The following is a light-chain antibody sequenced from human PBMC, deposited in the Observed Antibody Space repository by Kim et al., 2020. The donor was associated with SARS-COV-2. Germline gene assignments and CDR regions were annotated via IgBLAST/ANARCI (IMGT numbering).Light chain of an antibody. J-gene: IGKJ1*01. V-gene: IGKV4-1*01. CDR2: WAS. CDR3: QQYYSTPPT. CDR1: QSILYHSNNRNY. Sequence: DIVMTQSPDSLAVSLGERATINCRSSQSILYHSNNRNYLTWYQQKPGQPPKLLIYWASTRESGVPDRFSGSGSVTDFTLTISSLQAEDVALYYYQQYYSTPPTFGQGTKVDIK.